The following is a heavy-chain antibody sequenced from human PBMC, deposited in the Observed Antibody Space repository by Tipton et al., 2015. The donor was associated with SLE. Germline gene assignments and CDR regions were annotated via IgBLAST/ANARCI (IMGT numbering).Heavy chain of an antibody. CDR1: GYTFTGFG. D-gene: IGHD6-13*01. V-gene: IGHV1-18*01. CDR2: ISTYNGDT. Sequence: QSGPEVKKPGASVKVSCKASGYTFTGFGISWLRQAPGQGLECMGWISTYNGDTNYAQKFQGRVAMTTDTSTTTAYMELSSLTSGDTAVYYCARGGGSSWSPFDYWGQGTLVTVSS. J-gene: IGHJ4*02. CDR3: ARGGGSSWSPFDY.